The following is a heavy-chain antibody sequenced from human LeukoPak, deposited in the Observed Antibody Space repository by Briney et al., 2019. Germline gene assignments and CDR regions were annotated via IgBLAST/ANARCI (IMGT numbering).Heavy chain of an antibody. J-gene: IGHJ4*02. CDR3: ARDLKMGYSSGRYSWGTGSSNDY. V-gene: IGHV1-18*01. CDR1: GYTFTSYG. Sequence: ASVKVSCKTSGYTFTSYGISWVRQAPGQGLEWMGWINPYTDKTYYAQNLQGRVTMTTDTSTSTAYMELRSLRSDDTAVYYCARDLKMGYSSGRYSWGTGSSNDYWGQGTLVTVSS. D-gene: IGHD6-19*01. CDR2: INPYTDKT.